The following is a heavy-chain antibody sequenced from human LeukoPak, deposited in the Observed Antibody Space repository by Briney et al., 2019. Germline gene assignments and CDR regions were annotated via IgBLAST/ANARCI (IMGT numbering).Heavy chain of an antibody. J-gene: IGHJ4*02. CDR1: GLTFSSYG. V-gene: IGHV3-30*18. CDR3: AKDRDSSGYIDY. Sequence: GGSLRLSCAASGLTFSSYGMHWVRQAPGKGLEWVAVISYDGSNKYYADSVKGRFTISRDNSKNTLYLQMNSLRAEDTAVYYCAKDRDSSGYIDYWGQGTLVTVSS. CDR2: ISYDGSNK. D-gene: IGHD3-22*01.